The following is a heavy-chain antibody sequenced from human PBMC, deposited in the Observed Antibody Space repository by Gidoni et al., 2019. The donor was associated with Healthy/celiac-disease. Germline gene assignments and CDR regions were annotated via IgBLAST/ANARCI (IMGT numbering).Heavy chain of an antibody. V-gene: IGHV3-15*01. CDR2: IKSKTDGGTT. CDR1: GFTFSNAW. D-gene: IGHD3-22*01. CDR3: TTDRHRILKGLGGYYGDVDY. Sequence: EVQLVESGGGLVKPGGSLRLSCAASGFTFSNAWMSWVRQAPGKGLEWVGRIKSKTDGGTTDYAAPVKGRFTISRDDSKNTLYLQMNSLKTEDTAVYYCTTDRHRILKGLGGYYGDVDYWGQGTLVTVSS. J-gene: IGHJ4*02.